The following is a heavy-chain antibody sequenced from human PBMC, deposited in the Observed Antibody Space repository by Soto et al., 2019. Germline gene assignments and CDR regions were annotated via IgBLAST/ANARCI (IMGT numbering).Heavy chain of an antibody. Sequence: GGSLRLSCSASGFTFSSYAMHWVRQAPGKGLEYVSAISSNGGSTYYADSVKGRFTISRDNSKNTLYLQMNSLRAEDTAVYYCARGGDIVVVPAARPLTYGMDVWGQGTTVTVSS. CDR2: ISSNGGST. D-gene: IGHD2-2*02. V-gene: IGHV3-64*04. J-gene: IGHJ6*02. CDR1: GFTFSSYA. CDR3: ARGGDIVVVPAARPLTYGMDV.